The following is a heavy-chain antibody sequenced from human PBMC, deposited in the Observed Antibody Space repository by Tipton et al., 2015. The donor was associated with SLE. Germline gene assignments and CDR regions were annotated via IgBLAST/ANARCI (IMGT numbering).Heavy chain of an antibody. D-gene: IGHD6-19*01. V-gene: IGHV4-59*08. CDR2: IHYRGAL. Sequence: TLSLTCTVSGGSLSSYFWSWVRQAPGKGLEWIASIHYRGALYYDPSPESRVTISVDLSNNQFSLRVTSVTAADMAKYYCARHADIAVMRYGMDVWGQGTTVIVSS. CDR1: GGSLSSYF. J-gene: IGHJ6*02. CDR3: ARHADIAVMRYGMDV.